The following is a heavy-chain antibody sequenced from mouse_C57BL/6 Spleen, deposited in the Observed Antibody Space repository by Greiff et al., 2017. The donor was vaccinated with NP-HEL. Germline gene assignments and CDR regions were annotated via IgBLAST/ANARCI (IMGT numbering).Heavy chain of an antibody. D-gene: IGHD1-1*01. CDR1: GYTFTSYW. V-gene: IGHV1-7*01. CDR2: INPSSGYT. J-gene: IGHJ4*01. Sequence: VKLMESGAELAKPGASVQLSCKASGYTFTSYWMHWVKQRPGQGLEWIGYINPSSGYTKYNQKFKDKATLTADKSSSTAYMQLSSLTYEDSAVYYCARITTVDYYAMDYWGQGTSVTVCS. CDR3: ARITTVDYYAMDY.